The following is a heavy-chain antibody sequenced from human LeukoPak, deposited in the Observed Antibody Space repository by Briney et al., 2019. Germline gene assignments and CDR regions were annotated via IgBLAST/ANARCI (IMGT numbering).Heavy chain of an antibody. CDR3: AKDIAAYNWFDP. J-gene: IGHJ5*02. CDR1: GFTFDDYA. D-gene: IGHD2-15*01. CDR2: ISGDGGST. Sequence: GGSLRLSCPASGFTFDDYAMHWFRQAPGKVREGVSLISGDGGSTYYADSVKGRFTISRDNSKNSLYLQMNSLRTEDTALYYCAKDIAAYNWFDPWGQGTLVTVSS. V-gene: IGHV3-43*02.